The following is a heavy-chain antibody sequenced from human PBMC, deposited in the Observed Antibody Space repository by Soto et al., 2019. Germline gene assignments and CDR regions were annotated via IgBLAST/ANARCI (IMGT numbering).Heavy chain of an antibody. Sequence: GASVKVSCKASGYTFTSYYMHWVRQAPGQGLEWMGIINPSGGSTSYAQKFQGRVTMTRDTSTSTVYMELSSLRSEDTAVYYCARGVAAAGTQSRGIAVAGSPSPFDYWGQGTMVTVSS. CDR3: ARGVAAAGTQSRGIAVAGSPSPFDY. V-gene: IGHV1-46*01. J-gene: IGHJ4*02. CDR2: INPSGGST. CDR1: GYTFTSYY. D-gene: IGHD6-19*01.